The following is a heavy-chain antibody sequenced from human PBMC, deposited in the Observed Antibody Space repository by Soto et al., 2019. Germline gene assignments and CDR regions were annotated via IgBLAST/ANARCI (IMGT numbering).Heavy chain of an antibody. V-gene: IGHV3-7*01. CDR3: ARGRSDDYFDY. J-gene: IGHJ4*02. Sequence: GGSLRLSCAASGFTFSSYSMNWVRQSPGRGLEWVGNIKQDGSEKYYVDSLKGRFSISRDNAKKSLYLQMNSLRVEDTAVYYCARGRSDDYFDYWGQGTLVTVSS. D-gene: IGHD2-15*01. CDR1: GFTFSSYS. CDR2: IKQDGSEK.